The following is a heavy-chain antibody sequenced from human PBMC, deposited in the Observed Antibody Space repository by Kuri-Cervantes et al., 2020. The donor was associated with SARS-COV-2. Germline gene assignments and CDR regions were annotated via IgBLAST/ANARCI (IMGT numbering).Heavy chain of an antibody. J-gene: IGHJ5*02. CDR3: ATVPWTDYGDYWFDP. D-gene: IGHD4-17*01. Sequence: GESLKIYCAASGFTFSSYSMNWVRQAPGKVLEWVSSISSSSSYIYYADSVKGRLIISRDNAKNTLYLQMNSLRAEYTAVYYCATVPWTDYGDYWFDPWGQGTLVTVSS. CDR2: ISSSSSYI. CDR1: GFTFSSYS. V-gene: IGHV3-21*04.